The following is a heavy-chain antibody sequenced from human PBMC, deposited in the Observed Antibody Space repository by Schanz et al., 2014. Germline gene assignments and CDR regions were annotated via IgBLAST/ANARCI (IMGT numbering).Heavy chain of an antibody. J-gene: IGHJ3*02. D-gene: IGHD3-10*01. CDR1: GYIFGSHS. V-gene: IGHV1-18*01. CDR3: ARVHIATYHYNSPGAFDI. CDR2: INAHTGNT. Sequence: QLMQSGSEVRKPGASVKVSCKASGYIFGSHSMTWVRQAPGQGPELMGWINAHTGNTQYAQKFQGRVNMTRDTVTTTVHLELTRLRTDDTAIYYCARVHIATYHYNSPGAFDIWGQGTRVTVSS.